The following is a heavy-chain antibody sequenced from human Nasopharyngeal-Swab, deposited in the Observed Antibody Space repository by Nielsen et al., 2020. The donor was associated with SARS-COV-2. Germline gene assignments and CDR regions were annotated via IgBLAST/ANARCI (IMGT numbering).Heavy chain of an antibody. CDR2: IYSGGST. J-gene: IGHJ6*02. V-gene: IGHV3-53*01. CDR3: ARVGQWLGYYYYGMDV. CDR1: GFTVSSNY. D-gene: IGHD6-19*01. Sequence: GESLKISCAASGFTVSSNYMSWVRQAPGKGLEWVSLIYSGGSTYYADSVKGRFTVSRDNSKNTLYLQMNSLRAEDTAEYYCARVGQWLGYYYYGMDVWGQGTTVTVSS.